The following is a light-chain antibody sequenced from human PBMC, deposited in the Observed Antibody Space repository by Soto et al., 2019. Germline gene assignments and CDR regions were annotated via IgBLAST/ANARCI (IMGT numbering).Light chain of an antibody. CDR3: QQYNNWPLT. V-gene: IGKV3-15*01. CDR1: QSVSSK. J-gene: IGKJ5*01. CDR2: GAS. Sequence: EIVMTQSPATLSVSPGERATLSCRANQSVSSKLAWYQQKPGQAPRLLIYGASTRATGIPARFSGSGSGTEFTLTISSLQSEDFALYYCQQYNNWPLTFGQGTRLEI.